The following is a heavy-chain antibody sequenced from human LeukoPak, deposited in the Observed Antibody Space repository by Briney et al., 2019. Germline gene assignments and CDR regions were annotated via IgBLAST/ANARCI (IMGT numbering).Heavy chain of an antibody. CDR1: GFTFSDYY. J-gene: IGHJ4*02. CDR3: AREEISGSYSAAFDY. Sequence: GGSPRLSCAASGFTFSDYYMSWIRQAPGKGLEWVSYISSSSSYTNCADSVKGRFTISRDNAKNLLYLQMNSLRAEDTAVYYCAREEISGSYSAAFDYWGQGTLVTVSS. D-gene: IGHD1-26*01. V-gene: IGHV3-11*05. CDR2: ISSSSSYT.